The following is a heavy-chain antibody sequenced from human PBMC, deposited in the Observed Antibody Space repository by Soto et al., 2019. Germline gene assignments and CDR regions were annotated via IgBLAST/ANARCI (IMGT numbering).Heavy chain of an antibody. D-gene: IGHD6-6*01. CDR2: ISYDGSNK. Sequence: QVQLVESGGGVVQPGRSLRLSCAASGFTFSSYAMHWVRQPPGKGLEWVAVISYDGSNKYYADSVKGRFTISRDNSKNTLYLQMNSLRAEDTAVYYCAREEGGKYSSSSNDYWGQGTLVTVSS. CDR1: GFTFSSYA. CDR3: AREEGGKYSSSSNDY. V-gene: IGHV3-30-3*01. J-gene: IGHJ4*02.